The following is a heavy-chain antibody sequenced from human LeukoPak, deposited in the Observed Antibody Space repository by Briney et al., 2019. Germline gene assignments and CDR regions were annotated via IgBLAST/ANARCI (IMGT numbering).Heavy chain of an antibody. CDR1: GGSISSYY. V-gene: IGHV4-59*01. CDR2: IYYSGST. J-gene: IGHJ3*02. Sequence: SEALSLTCTVSGGSISSYYWSWIRQPPGKGLEWIGYIYYSGSTNYNPSLKSRVTISVDTSKNQFSLKLSSVTAADTAVYYCASRTYYDILTGYYPFDIWGQGTMVTVSS. D-gene: IGHD3-9*01. CDR3: ASRTYYDILTGYYPFDI.